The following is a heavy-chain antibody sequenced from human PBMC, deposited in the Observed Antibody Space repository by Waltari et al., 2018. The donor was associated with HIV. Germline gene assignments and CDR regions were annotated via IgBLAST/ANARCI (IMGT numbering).Heavy chain of an antibody. CDR2: INHSGST. CDR3: AREGYSYGQKVGY. V-gene: IGHV4-34*01. CDR1: GGSFSGYY. D-gene: IGHD5-18*01. J-gene: IGHJ4*02. Sequence: QVQLQQWGAGLLKPSETLSLTCAVYGGSFSGYYWSGIRQPPGKGLEWIGEINHSGSTNYNPSLKSRVTISVDTSKNQFSLKLSSVTAADTAVYYCAREGYSYGQKVGYWGQGTLVTVSS.